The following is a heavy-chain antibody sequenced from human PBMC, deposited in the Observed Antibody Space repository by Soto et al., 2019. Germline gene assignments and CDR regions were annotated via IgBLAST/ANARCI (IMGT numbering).Heavy chain of an antibody. Sequence: GWSLRLSCAASVFTFISYEMNWVRQAPGKGLEWVSYISSSGSTIYYADSVKGRFTISRDNAKNSLYLQMNSLRAEDTAVYYCARGADCSSTSCYTVWYYYYGMDVWGQGTTVTVSS. CDR3: ARGADCSSTSCYTVWYYYYGMDV. CDR2: ISSSGSTI. J-gene: IGHJ6*02. CDR1: VFTFISYE. V-gene: IGHV3-48*03. D-gene: IGHD2-2*02.